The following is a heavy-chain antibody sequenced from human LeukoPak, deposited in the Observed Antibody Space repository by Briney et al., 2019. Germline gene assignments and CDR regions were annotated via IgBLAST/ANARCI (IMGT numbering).Heavy chain of an antibody. J-gene: IGHJ4*02. CDR3: AKNALYGSGSPPDY. CDR2: ISGSGGST. Sequence: PSETLSLTCAVSGGSISSGGYSWSWVRQAPGKGLEWVSAISGSGGSTYYADSVKGRFTISRDNSKNTLYLQMNSLRAEDTAVYYCAKNALYGSGSPPDYWGQGTLVTVPS. CDR1: GGSISSGGYS. D-gene: IGHD3-10*01. V-gene: IGHV3-23*01.